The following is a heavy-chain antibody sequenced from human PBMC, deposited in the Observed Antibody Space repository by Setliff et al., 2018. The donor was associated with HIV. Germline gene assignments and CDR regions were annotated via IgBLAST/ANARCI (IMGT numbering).Heavy chain of an antibody. Sequence: KASETLSLTCTVSGGSISSYYWSWIRRPPGKGLEWIGYIYYSGSTNYNPSLKSRVTISVDTSKNQFSLKLSSVTAADTAVYYCARDLTPGDDSSGYYLSAAFDIWGQGTMVTVSS. CDR3: ARDLTPGDDSSGYYLSAAFDI. CDR1: GGSISSYY. V-gene: IGHV4-59*01. CDR2: IYYSGST. J-gene: IGHJ3*02. D-gene: IGHD3-22*01.